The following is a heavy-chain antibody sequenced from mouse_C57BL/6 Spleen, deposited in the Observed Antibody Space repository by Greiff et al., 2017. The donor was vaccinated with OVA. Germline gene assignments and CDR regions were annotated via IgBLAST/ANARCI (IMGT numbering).Heavy chain of an antibody. D-gene: IGHD1-1*01. CDR1: GYAFTNYL. J-gene: IGHJ1*03. Sequence: VQLVESGAELVRPGTSVKVSCKASGYAFTNYLIEWVKQRPGQGLEWIGVINPGSGGNNYNDKFKGKAKLTADKFYSTTYMQLSSLTSEDSAVYFCARSPITTVVADWYFDVWGTGTTVTVSS. CDR3: ARSPITTVVADWYFDV. V-gene: IGHV1-54*01. CDR2: INPGSGGN.